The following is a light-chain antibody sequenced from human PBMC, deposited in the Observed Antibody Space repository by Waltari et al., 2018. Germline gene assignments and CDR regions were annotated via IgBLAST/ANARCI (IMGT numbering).Light chain of an antibody. V-gene: IGKV3-15*01. CDR2: GAS. CDR1: QSVSSN. J-gene: IGKJ4*01. Sequence: EIVMTHSPATLSVSPGERATLSCRASQSVSSNLAWYQQKPGQAPRLLIYGASTRATCIPARFSGSGSGTEFTLTISSLQSEDFAVYYCQQYNNWPPLTFGGGTKVEIK. CDR3: QQYNNWPPLT.